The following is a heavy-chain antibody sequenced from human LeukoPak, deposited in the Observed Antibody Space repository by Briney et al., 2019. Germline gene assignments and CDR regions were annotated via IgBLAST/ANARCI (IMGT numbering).Heavy chain of an antibody. CDR2: ISAYNGNT. CDR1: GYTFTSYG. D-gene: IGHD3-3*01. V-gene: IGHV1-18*01. CDR3: ARRENYDFWSGYPSSYYYMDV. Sequence: ASVKVSCKASGYTFTSYGISWVRQAPGQGLEWMGWISAYNGNTNYAQKLQGRVTMTTDTPTSTAYMELRSLRSDDTAVYYCARRENYDFWSGYPSSYYYMDVWGKGTTVTVSS. J-gene: IGHJ6*03.